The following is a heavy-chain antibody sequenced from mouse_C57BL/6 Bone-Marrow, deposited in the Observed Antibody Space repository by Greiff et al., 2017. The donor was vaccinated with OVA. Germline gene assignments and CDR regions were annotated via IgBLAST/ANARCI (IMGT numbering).Heavy chain of an antibody. D-gene: IGHD2-2*01. CDR1: GYTFTSYW. J-gene: IGHJ2*01. CDR2: IDPSDSYT. CDR3: AREGYIYFDY. V-gene: IGHV1-69*01. Sequence: QVHVKQPGAELVMPGASVKLSCKASGYTFTSYWMHWVKQRPGQGLEWIGEIDPSDSYTNYNQKFKGKSTLTVDKSSSTAYMQLSSLTSEDSAVYYCAREGYIYFDYWGQGTTLTVSS.